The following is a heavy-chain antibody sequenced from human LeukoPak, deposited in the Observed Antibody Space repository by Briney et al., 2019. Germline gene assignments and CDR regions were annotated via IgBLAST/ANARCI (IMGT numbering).Heavy chain of an antibody. J-gene: IGHJ6*04. D-gene: IGHD2-15*01. CDR2: ISSNGGST. V-gene: IGHV3-64D*06. Sequence: GGSLRLSCSASGFTFSSYAMHWVRQAPGKGLEYVSAISSNGGSTYYADSVKGRFTISRDNSKNTLYLQMSSLRAEDTAVYYCVKLGVVVVLNYYYGMDVWGKGTTVTVSS. CDR3: VKLGVVVVLNYYYGMDV. CDR1: GFTFSSYA.